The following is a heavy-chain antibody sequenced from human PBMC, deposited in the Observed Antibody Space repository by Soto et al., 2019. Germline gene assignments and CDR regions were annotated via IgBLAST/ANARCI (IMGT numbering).Heavy chain of an antibody. D-gene: IGHD1-26*01. V-gene: IGHV1-18*01. CDR1: GYTFTSYG. Sequence: QVPLVQSGPEVKKPGASVKVSCKASGYTFTSYGFSWVRQAPGQGLEWMGWISAHNGDTIYAQKFQDRITMTTDTSTNTAYVELRSVKSGDTAVFYCARSSGTYPPSRYYYGLDVWGQGNTVTVSS. CDR2: ISAHNGDT. J-gene: IGHJ6*02. CDR3: ARSSGTYPPSRYYYGLDV.